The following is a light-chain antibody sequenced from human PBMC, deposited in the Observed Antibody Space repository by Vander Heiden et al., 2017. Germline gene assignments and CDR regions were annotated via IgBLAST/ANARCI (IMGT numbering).Light chain of an antibody. CDR2: DAS. J-gene: IGKJ4*01. Sequence: DIQMTQYPSSLSASVGDRVTITFQASQDISNYLNWYQQKPGKAPKLLIYDASNLETGVPSRFSGSGPGTDFTFTISSLQPEDIATYYCQQYDNLPLTFGGGTKVEIK. CDR1: QDISNY. V-gene: IGKV1-33*01. CDR3: QQYDNLPLT.